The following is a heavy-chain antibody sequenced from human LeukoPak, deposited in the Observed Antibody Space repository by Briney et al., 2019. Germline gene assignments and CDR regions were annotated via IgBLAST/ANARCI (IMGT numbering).Heavy chain of an antibody. D-gene: IGHD3-10*01. CDR3: ATVRYGSGSEGAYNWFDP. Sequence: GASVKVSCKVSGYTLTELSMHRVRQAPGKGLEWMGGFDPEDGETIYAQKFQGRVTMTEDTSTDTAYMELSSLRSEDTAVYYCATVRYGSGSEGAYNWFDPWGQGTLVTVSS. CDR1: GYTLTELS. CDR2: FDPEDGET. J-gene: IGHJ5*02. V-gene: IGHV1-24*01.